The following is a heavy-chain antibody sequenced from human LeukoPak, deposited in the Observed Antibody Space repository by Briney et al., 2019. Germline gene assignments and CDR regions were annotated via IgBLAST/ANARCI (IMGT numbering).Heavy chain of an antibody. D-gene: IGHD1-26*01. CDR1: GFSFKNYR. V-gene: IGHV3-7*01. J-gene: IGHJ4*02. CDR3: ARNRATNDY. CDR2: MKDDGNEI. Sequence: GGSLRLSCTASGFSFKNYRMTWVRQAPGKGLEWVASMKDDGNEIQYVDSVKGRFTISRDNAKNSLYLQMNNLRAEDTAVYYCARNRATNDYWGQGTLVTVSS.